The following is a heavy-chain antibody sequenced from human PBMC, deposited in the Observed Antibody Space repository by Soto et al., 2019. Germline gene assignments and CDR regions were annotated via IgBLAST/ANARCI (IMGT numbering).Heavy chain of an antibody. CDR1: GASISSGGYY. Sequence: QVQLQESGPGLVKPSQTLSLTCTVSGASISSGGYYWNWIRQHPGKGLEWIGYIYYSGSTYYNPYLKSRVTISVDTSKNEFSLKLSSVTAADTAVYYCARDGRGRGIAVAGRFWYFDLWGRGTLVTVSS. CDR2: IYYSGST. D-gene: IGHD6-19*01. CDR3: ARDGRGRGIAVAGRFWYFDL. J-gene: IGHJ2*01. V-gene: IGHV4-31*03.